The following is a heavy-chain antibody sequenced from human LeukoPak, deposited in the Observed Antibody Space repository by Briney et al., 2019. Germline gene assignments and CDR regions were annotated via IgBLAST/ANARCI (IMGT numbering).Heavy chain of an antibody. CDR2: LFYSGST. V-gene: IGHV4-39*01. CDR1: GGSISSSLDF. J-gene: IGHJ3*02. Sequence: PSETLSLTCTVSGGSISSSLDFWGWIRQPPGKGLEWIGTLFYSGSTKHNPSLSSRVNIYAVTSKSQFSLKMTSVTAADTAVYYCARRAYSVPYAFEIWGQGTMVTVS. D-gene: IGHD2-21*01. CDR3: ARRAYSVPYAFEI.